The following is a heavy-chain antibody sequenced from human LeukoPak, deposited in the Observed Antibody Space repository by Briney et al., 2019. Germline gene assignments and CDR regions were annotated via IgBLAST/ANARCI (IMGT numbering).Heavy chain of an antibody. CDR2: IYYSGST. Sequence: SETLSLTCTVSGGSISSSSYYWGWIRQPPGKGLEWIGSIYYSGSTYYNPSLKSRVTISVDTSKNQFSLKLSSVTAADTAVYYCASFRLLSRNRFDPWGQGTLVTVSS. V-gene: IGHV4-39*01. CDR1: GGSISSSSYY. D-gene: IGHD3-16*02. CDR3: ASFRLLSRNRFDP. J-gene: IGHJ5*02.